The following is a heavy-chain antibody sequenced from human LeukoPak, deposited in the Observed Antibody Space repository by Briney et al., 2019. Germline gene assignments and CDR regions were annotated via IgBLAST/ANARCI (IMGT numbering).Heavy chain of an antibody. CDR2: INHSGST. CDR3: ARGLGQLAPGGY. J-gene: IGHJ4*02. V-gene: IGHV4-34*01. CDR1: GGSFSGYY. Sequence: SETLSLTCAVYGGSFSGYYWSWIRQAPGKGLEWIGEINHSGSTNYNPSLKSRVTISVDTSKKQFSLKLTSVSAADTAMYYCARGLGQLAPGGYWGQGTLVTVSS. D-gene: IGHD6-6*01.